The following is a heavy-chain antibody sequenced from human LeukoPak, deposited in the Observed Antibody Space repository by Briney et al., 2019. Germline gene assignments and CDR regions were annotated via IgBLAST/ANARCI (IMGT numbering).Heavy chain of an antibody. Sequence: ASVKVSCKASGYTFSTFGITWVRQAPGQGLEYMGWISAYTGDTNSAQEFQGRVTMTRDTSISTAYMELSRLRSDDTAVFYCARDYYDSSGYGSFDYWGQGTLVTVSS. V-gene: IGHV1-18*01. J-gene: IGHJ4*02. D-gene: IGHD3-22*01. CDR2: ISAYTGDT. CDR1: GYTFSTFG. CDR3: ARDYYDSSGYGSFDY.